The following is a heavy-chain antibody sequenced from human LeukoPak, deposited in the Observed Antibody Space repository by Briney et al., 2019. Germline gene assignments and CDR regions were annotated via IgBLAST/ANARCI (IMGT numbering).Heavy chain of an antibody. Sequence: SETLSLTCTVSGGSISSYYWSWIRQPPGKGLEWIGYIYYSGSTNHNPSLKSRVTISVDTSKSQFSLKLSSVTAADTAVYYCARPPHCSDTNCYDWFDPWGQGTLVTVSS. CDR2: IYYSGST. D-gene: IGHD2-2*01. J-gene: IGHJ5*02. V-gene: IGHV4-59*12. CDR1: GGSISSYY. CDR3: ARPPHCSDTNCYDWFDP.